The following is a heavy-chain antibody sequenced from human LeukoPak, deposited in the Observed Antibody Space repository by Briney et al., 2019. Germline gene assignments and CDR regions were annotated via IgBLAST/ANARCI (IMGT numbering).Heavy chain of an antibody. CDR2: ISVSGGSA. CDR1: GFTFGSHA. V-gene: IGHV3-23*01. Sequence: GGSLRLSCAASGFTFGSHAMNWVRQPPGKGLEWVSVISVSGGSANYGDSVKGRFTVSRDNSKSTLYLQMNSLRAEDTAIYYCAKAKDYYGSGSYPDYWGQGTLVTVSS. CDR3: AKAKDYYGSGSYPDY. J-gene: IGHJ4*02. D-gene: IGHD3-10*01.